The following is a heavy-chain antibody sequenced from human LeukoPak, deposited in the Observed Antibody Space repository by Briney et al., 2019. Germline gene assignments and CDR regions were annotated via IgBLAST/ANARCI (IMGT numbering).Heavy chain of an antibody. CDR3: ARAGRGSRYFDY. J-gene: IGHJ4*02. CDR1: GGSISRGGYY. CDR2: INHSGST. V-gene: IGHV4-34*01. Sequence: PSETLSLTCAVSGGSISRGGYYWSWIRQPPGTGLEWIGEINHSGSTNYNPSLKSRVTISVDTSKNQFSLKLSSVTAADTAVYYCARAGRGSRYFDYWGQGTLVTVSS. D-gene: IGHD5-24*01.